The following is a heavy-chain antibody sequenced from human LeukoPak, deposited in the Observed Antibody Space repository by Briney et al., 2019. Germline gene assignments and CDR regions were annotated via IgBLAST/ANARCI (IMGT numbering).Heavy chain of an antibody. V-gene: IGHV3-23*01. J-gene: IGHJ5*02. CDR3: TKDPNGVYVGAFEP. CDR1: GFSFSSFA. Sequence: GGSLRLSCAASGFSFSSFAMTWVRQAPGKGLEWVSSITGGHYPTYNTDSVKGRFTISRDNSKNTLYLQMNSLRADDTAVYYCTKDPNGVYVGAFEPWGPGTLVTVSS. CDR2: ITGGHYPT. D-gene: IGHD5/OR15-5a*01.